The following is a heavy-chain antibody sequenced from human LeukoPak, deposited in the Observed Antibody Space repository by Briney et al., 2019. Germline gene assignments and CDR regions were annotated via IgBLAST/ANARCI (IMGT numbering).Heavy chain of an antibody. CDR3: ASDSAGTESFQP. CDR1: GGSISSYD. Sequence: PSETLSLTCTVSGGSISSYDWSWIRQSPGKGLEWVGYIFDSGGTNYNPSLESRVTISVDTSKNQISLKLTSVPAAHTAVYYCASDSAGTESFQPWGQGTLVTVSS. J-gene: IGHJ1*01. CDR2: IFDSGGT. V-gene: IGHV4-59*01. D-gene: IGHD3-10*01.